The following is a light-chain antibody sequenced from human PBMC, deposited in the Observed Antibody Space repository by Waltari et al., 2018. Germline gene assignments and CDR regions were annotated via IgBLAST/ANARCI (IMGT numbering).Light chain of an antibody. CDR3: QQDNRDPLT. Sequence: DIHMTQSPSTLSASIGNRVTITCRASQSISTWLAWYQQRPGKAPKLLIYKASSLQSGVPSRFSGSGSGTEFTLTISSLQPDDFASYYCQQDNRDPLTFGGGTKVE. V-gene: IGKV1-5*03. CDR1: QSISTW. CDR2: KAS. J-gene: IGKJ4*01.